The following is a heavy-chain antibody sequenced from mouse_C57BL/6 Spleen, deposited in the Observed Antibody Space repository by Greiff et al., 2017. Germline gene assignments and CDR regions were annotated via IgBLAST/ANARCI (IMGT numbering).Heavy chain of an antibody. J-gene: IGHJ1*03. CDR1: GFSFNTYA. Sequence: EVQGVESGGGLVQPKGSLKLSCAASGFSFNTYAMNWVRQAPGKGLGWVARIRSKSNNYATYYADSVKDRFTISRDDSESMLYLQMNNLKTEDTAMDYCVRALHYDYDGFDVWGTGTTVTVSS. D-gene: IGHD2-4*01. CDR2: IRSKSNNYAT. V-gene: IGHV10-1*01. CDR3: VRALHYDYDGFDV.